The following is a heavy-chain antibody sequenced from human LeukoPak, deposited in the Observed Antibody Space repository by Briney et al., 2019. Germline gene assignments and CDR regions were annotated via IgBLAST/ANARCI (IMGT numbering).Heavy chain of an antibody. CDR1: GGSISSSSYY. CDR3: ARRSPGGAADY. D-gene: IGHD1-26*01. CDR2: IYYIGTT. V-gene: IGHV4-39*01. J-gene: IGHJ4*02. Sequence: KPSETLSLTCTVSGGSISSSSYYWDFIRQPPGKGLEWIGSIYYIGTTFYNPSLKSRVTISVDTSKNQFSLKLRSVTAADTSVYYCARRSPGGAADYWGQGTLVTVSS.